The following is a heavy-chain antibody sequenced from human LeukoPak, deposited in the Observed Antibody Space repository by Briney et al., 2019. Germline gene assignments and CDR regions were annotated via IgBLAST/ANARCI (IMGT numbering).Heavy chain of an antibody. CDR1: GGSISSSSYY. D-gene: IGHD3-10*01. Sequence: SETLSLTCTVSGGSISSSSYYWGWIRQPPGTGLEWIGYIYYSGSTNYNPSLKSRVTISVDTSKNQFSLKLSSVTAADTAVYYCAREGKLWFGELSPSHAFDIWGQGTMVTVSS. CDR2: IYYSGST. CDR3: AREGKLWFGELSPSHAFDI. V-gene: IGHV4-61*01. J-gene: IGHJ3*02.